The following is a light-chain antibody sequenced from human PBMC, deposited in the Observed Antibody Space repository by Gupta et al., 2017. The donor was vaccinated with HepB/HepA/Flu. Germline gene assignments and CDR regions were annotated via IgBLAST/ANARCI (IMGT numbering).Light chain of an antibody. CDR1: QSVRSGS. CDR3: QHYGPSLWT. Sequence: VLTQSPGTLSFSPGETAPLSCRPSQSVRSGSFAWYQQKPGQAPRLLIYSAPSRATGIPDKFTGSGSGTDFTLTISSLEREDIAVYYCQHYGPSLWTFGQGTRVEI. CDR2: SAP. V-gene: IGKV3-20*01. J-gene: IGKJ1*01.